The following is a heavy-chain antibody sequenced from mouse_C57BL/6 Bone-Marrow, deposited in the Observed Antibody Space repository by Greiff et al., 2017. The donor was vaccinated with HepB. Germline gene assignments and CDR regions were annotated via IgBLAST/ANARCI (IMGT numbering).Heavy chain of an antibody. CDR1: GYTFTSYW. Sequence: VQLQQPGAELVKPGASVKMSCKASGYTFTSYWITWVKQRPGQGLEWIGDIYPGSGSTNYNEKFKSKATLTVDTSSSTAYMQLSSLTSEDSAVYYCACYGSSPAWFAYWGQGTLVTVSA. D-gene: IGHD1-1*01. CDR2: IYPGSGST. J-gene: IGHJ3*01. CDR3: ACYGSSPAWFAY. V-gene: IGHV1-55*01.